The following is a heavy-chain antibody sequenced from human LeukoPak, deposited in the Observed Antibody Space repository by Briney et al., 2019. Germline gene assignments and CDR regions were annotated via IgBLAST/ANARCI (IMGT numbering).Heavy chain of an antibody. J-gene: IGHJ4*02. Sequence: GGSLRLSCAASGFTFSTYAMSWVRQAPGKGLEWVSAISGSGDNTYYADSVKGRFTISRDDSKNTLSLQMSSLRADDTAVYYCARLHTFIAVAADFDYWGQGTLVTVSS. CDR2: ISGSGDNT. V-gene: IGHV3-23*01. CDR3: ARLHTFIAVAADFDY. D-gene: IGHD6-19*01. CDR1: GFTFSTYA.